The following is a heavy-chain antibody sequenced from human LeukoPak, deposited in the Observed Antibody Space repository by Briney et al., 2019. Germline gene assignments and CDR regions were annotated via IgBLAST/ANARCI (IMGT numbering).Heavy chain of an antibody. CDR3: ASGPYCTNGLCYNYYYYYLDV. J-gene: IGHJ6*03. D-gene: IGHD2-8*01. CDR1: GYTFTSYA. Sequence: ASVKVSCKASGYTFTSYAMNWVRQAPGQGLEWMGWINTNTWNPTYAQGFTGRLVFYLDTSVSTAYLQISSLKAEDTAVYYCASGPYCTNGLCYNYYYYYLDVWGKGTTVTVSS. V-gene: IGHV7-4-1*02. CDR2: INTNTWNP.